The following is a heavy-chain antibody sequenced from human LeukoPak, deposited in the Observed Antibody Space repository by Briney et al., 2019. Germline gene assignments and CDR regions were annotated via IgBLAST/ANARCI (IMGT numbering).Heavy chain of an antibody. V-gene: IGHV1-18*01. J-gene: IGHJ1*01. Sequence: ASVKVSCKASGHTFTTYILAWVRQAPGQSLEWMGWISVNNGGTNYAQSFQDRVTLTRDTSTNTAYLELRSLRSDDTAIIYCATATQPRGYFLHWGQGTLVTVSS. CDR3: ATATQPRGYFLH. CDR2: ISVNNGGT. CDR1: GHTFTTYI. D-gene: IGHD2-2*01.